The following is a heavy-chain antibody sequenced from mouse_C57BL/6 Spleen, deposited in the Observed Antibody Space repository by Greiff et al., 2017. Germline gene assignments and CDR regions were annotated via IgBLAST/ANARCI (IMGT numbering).Heavy chain of an antibody. CDR3: ARVYYGNEYFDV. Sequence: VQLQQPGAELVMPGASVKLSCKASGYTFTSYWMHWVKQRPGQGLEWIGEIDPSDSYTNYNQKFKGKSTLTVDKSSSTAYMQLSSLTSEDSAVYYCARVYYGNEYFDVWGTGTTVTVSS. CDR2: IDPSDSYT. CDR1: GYTFTSYW. J-gene: IGHJ1*03. D-gene: IGHD2-1*01. V-gene: IGHV1-69*01.